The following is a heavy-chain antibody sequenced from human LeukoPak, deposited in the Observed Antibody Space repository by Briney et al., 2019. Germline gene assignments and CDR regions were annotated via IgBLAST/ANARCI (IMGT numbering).Heavy chain of an antibody. D-gene: IGHD2-2*02. J-gene: IGHJ3*02. Sequence: GGSLRLSCAASGFTFSSYAMSWVRQAPGRGLEWVSSISGSGASTYYADSVKGRFTISRDNAKNTLYLQMNSLRAEDTAVYYCAKGFIVVVPAAIDAFDIWGQGTMVTVSS. CDR2: ISGSGAST. CDR3: AKGFIVVVPAAIDAFDI. CDR1: GFTFSSYA. V-gene: IGHV3-23*01.